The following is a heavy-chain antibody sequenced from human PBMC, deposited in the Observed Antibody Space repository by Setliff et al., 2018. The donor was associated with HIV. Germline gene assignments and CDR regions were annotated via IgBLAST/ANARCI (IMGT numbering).Heavy chain of an antibody. CDR2: IYYSGST. CDR1: GGSVNNNNCY. CDR3: TRGADYLGIPSYYYYYMDV. Sequence: PSETLSLTCTVSGGSVNNNNCYWGWIRQPPGKGLEWIGNIYYSGSTYYTPSLKSRVTISVDTSKNQFSLRLSSVTAADTAVYYCTRGADYLGIPSYYYYYMDVWGKGTTVTVSS. D-gene: IGHD7-27*01. J-gene: IGHJ6*03. V-gene: IGHV4-39*07.